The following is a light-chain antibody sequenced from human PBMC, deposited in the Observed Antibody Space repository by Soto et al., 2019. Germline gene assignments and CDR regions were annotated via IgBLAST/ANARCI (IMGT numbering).Light chain of an antibody. CDR3: QVSDSGSDHPGV. V-gene: IGLV3-21*02. CDR1: NIGSKS. Sequence: SYELTQPPSLSLAPGQTARITCGGNNIGSKSVHWYQQRPGQAPVLVVYDDSDRPSGIPERFSGSNSGNMATLTISGVEAGDEADYFCQVSDSGSDHPGVFGGGTKVTV. J-gene: IGLJ3*02. CDR2: DDS.